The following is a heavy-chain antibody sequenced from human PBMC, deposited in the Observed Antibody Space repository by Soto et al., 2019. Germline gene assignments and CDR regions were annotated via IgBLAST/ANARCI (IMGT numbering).Heavy chain of an antibody. Sequence: QVQLVQSGAEVKKPGSTVKVSCKASGGTFNSYAFSWERQAPGQGLEWVGGIIPMFGTVNYAQKFQGRVTITADKYTSTAYMELSRLRSDDTAVYYCARVTGTNYYAGMDVWGQGTTVTVFS. D-gene: IGHD1-1*01. V-gene: IGHV1-69*06. CDR3: ARVTGTNYYAGMDV. CDR2: IIPMFGTV. CDR1: GGTFNSYA. J-gene: IGHJ6*02.